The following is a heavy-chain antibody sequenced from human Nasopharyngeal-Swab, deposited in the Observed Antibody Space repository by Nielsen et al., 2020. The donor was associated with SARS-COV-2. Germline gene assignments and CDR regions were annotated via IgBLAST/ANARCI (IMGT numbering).Heavy chain of an antibody. CDR1: GFTFNNYN. CDR3: ARIAGRGSIYYYYMDV. V-gene: IGHV3-21*01. J-gene: IGHJ6*03. CDR2: ISSSSSYI. Sequence: GESLKISCAASGFTFNNYNFNWVRQAPGKGLEWVSSISSSSSYIYCADSVKGRFTISKDSAKNSLYLQMNSLRADDTAVYFCARIAGRGSIYYYYMDVWGTGTTVTVSS. D-gene: IGHD1-26*01.